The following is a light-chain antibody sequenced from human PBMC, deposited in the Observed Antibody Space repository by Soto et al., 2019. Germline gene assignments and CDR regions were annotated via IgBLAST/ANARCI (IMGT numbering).Light chain of an antibody. Sequence: EIVLTQSPGTLSLSAGERATLSCRASQSLSSNYLAWYQQKPGQAPTVLIYGASCSASGIPYRFSGSGSGTAFTLTISRLEPEDFAVYYCQQYDTSATFGQVTKVEIK. J-gene: IGKJ1*01. CDR3: QQYDTSAT. CDR2: GAS. V-gene: IGKV3-20*01. CDR1: QSLSSNY.